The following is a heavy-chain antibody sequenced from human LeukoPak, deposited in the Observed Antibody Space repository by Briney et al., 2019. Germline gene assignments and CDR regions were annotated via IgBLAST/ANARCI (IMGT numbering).Heavy chain of an antibody. CDR2: IIPTFGTA. D-gene: IGHD3-22*01. CDR3: ARGADSSGYSLDYFDY. CDR1: GGTFSSYA. Sequence: EASVKVSCTASGGTFSSYAISWVRQAPGQGLEWMGGIIPTFGTANYAQKFQGRVTITADESTSTAYMELSSLRSEDTAVYYCARGADSSGYSLDYFDYWGQGTLVTVSS. V-gene: IGHV1-69*13. J-gene: IGHJ4*02.